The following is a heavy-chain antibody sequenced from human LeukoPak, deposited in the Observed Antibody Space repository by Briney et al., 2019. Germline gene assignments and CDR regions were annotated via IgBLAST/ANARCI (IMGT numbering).Heavy chain of an antibody. Sequence: ASVKVSCKASGYTFTSYYMHWVRQAPGQGLEWMGIINPSGGSTSYAQKFQGRVTMTRDTSTSTVYMELSSLRSEDTAVYYCARDSDYYDSSGYLPQYYFDSWGQGTLVTVSS. V-gene: IGHV1-46*01. CDR1: GYTFTSYY. D-gene: IGHD3-22*01. CDR2: INPSGGST. CDR3: ARDSDYYDSSGYLPQYYFDS. J-gene: IGHJ4*02.